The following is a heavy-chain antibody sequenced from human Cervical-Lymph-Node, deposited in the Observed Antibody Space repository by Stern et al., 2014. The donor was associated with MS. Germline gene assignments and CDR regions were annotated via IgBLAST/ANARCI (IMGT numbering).Heavy chain of an antibody. Sequence: EQLVESGGGVVQPGRSLRVSCAASGFDFSHYGITWVRQAPGQGLEWVAFISYDVSTKYYADSVKGRFTIARDNSNDMVYLQMDSLRTEDTAVYYCAKDGEYDGDIGWYSDVWGRGTLVTVSS. CDR2: ISYDVSTK. J-gene: IGHJ2*01. CDR1: GFDFSHYG. D-gene: IGHD4-17*01. V-gene: IGHV3-30*18. CDR3: AKDGEYDGDIGWYSDV.